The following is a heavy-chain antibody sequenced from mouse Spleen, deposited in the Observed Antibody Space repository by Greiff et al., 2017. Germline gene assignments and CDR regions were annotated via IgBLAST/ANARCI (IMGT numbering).Heavy chain of an antibody. CDR2: INPGSGGT. V-gene: IGHV1-54*01. CDR1: GYAFTNYL. Sequence: VQVVESGAELVRPGTSVKVSCKASGYAFTNYLIEWVKQRPGQGLEWIGVINPGSGGTNYNEKFKGKATLTADKSSSTAYMQLSSLTSEDSAVYFCARYPNWDYFDYWGQGTTLTVSS. CDR3: ARYPNWDYFDY. D-gene: IGHD4-1*01. J-gene: IGHJ2*01.